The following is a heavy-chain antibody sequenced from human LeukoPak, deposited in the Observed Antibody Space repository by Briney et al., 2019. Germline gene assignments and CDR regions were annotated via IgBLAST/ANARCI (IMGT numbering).Heavy chain of an antibody. CDR3: AKVWDINRLSDAFDI. CDR1: GSTFSSYA. J-gene: IGHJ3*02. D-gene: IGHD1-14*01. V-gene: IGHV3-23*01. Sequence: GGSLRLSCAASGSTFSSYAMSWVRQAPGKGLEWVSAISGSGGSTYYADSVKGRFTISRDNSKNTLYLQMSSLRAEDTAVYYCAKVWDINRLSDAFDIWGQGTMVTVSS. CDR2: ISGSGGST.